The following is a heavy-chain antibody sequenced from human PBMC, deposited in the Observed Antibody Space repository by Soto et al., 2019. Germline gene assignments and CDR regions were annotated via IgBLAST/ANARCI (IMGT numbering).Heavy chain of an antibody. CDR3: ARVPAPFDYYYAMDV. CDR2: IFSSGTT. Sequence: PSETLSLTCTVSGGSISSGNKYWSWIRQPPGKGLEWIVYIFSSGTTYYNPSLKSRLTMSLDASQNQFSLKLNSLTDADTAVYFCARVPAPFDYYYAMDVWGQGTTVTVSS. J-gene: IGHJ6*02. V-gene: IGHV4-30-4*01. CDR1: GGSISSGNKY. D-gene: IGHD3-16*01.